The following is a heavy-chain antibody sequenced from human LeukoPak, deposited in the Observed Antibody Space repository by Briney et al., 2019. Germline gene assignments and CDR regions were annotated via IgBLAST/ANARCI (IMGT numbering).Heavy chain of an antibody. V-gene: IGHV7-4-1*02. CDR1: GYTFTSYA. Sequence: GASVKVSCKASGYTFTSYALGRVRQAPGQGLEWMGWINTNTGNPTYAQGFTGRFVFSLDTSVSTAYLQISSLQAEDTAVYYCASFFCTNGLCYYLDYWGQGILVTVSS. CDR2: INTNTGNP. CDR3: ASFFCTNGLCYYLDY. J-gene: IGHJ4*02. D-gene: IGHD2-8*01.